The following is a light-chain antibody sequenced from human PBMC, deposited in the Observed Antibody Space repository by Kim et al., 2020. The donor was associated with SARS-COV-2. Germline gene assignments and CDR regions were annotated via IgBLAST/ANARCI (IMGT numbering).Light chain of an antibody. Sequence: DIQMTQSPSSVSAFVGDRVTISCRASHGIGGWLASYQQKPGKAPKVLIYGASTLQSGVPSRFSGSGSGTDFTLTISSLQPEDVATYYCEQTMSFPLTFGGGTKVDIK. CDR2: GAS. CDR1: HGIGGW. J-gene: IGKJ4*01. CDR3: EQTMSFPLT. V-gene: IGKV1-12*01.